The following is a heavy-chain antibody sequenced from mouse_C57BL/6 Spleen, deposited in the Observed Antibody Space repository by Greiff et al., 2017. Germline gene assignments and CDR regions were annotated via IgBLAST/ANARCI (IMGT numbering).Heavy chain of an antibody. V-gene: IGHV1-82*01. J-gene: IGHJ2*01. CDR2: IYPGDGDT. CDR1: GYAFSSSW. CDR3: ARNDYYGSSYLDY. D-gene: IGHD1-1*01. Sequence: VQLQQSGPELVKPGASVKISCKASGYAFSSSWMNWVKQRPGKGLEWIGRIYPGDGDTNYNGKFKGKATLTADKSSSTAYMQLSSLTSEDSAVSVSARNDYYGSSYLDYWGQGTTLTVSS.